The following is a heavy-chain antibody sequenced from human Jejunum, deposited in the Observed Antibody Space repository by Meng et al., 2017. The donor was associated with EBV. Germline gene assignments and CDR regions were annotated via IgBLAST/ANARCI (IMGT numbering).Heavy chain of an antibody. J-gene: IGHJ4*02. Sequence: DVQVVGSGGGLVQPGGSLGLSCAASGFTFSGYAMSWVRQAPGKGLEWVSAISGSGGSTYYADSVKGRFTLSRDNSKNTLDLQMNSLRAEDTAIYYCGKYTYYYESSGYYVVDYWGQGTLVTVSS. V-gene: IGHV3-23*04. CDR2: ISGSGGST. D-gene: IGHD3-22*01. CDR1: GFTFSGYA. CDR3: GKYTYYYESSGYYVVDY.